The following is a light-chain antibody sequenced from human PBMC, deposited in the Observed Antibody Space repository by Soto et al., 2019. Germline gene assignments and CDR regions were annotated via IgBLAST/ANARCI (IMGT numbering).Light chain of an antibody. J-gene: IGKJ5*01. V-gene: IGKV3-20*01. CDR3: QQCGGSPIT. CDR2: GAS. Sequence: EIVLTQSPGTLSLSPGERATLSCRASQSVSSSFLAWYQQKPGQAPRLLIYGASSRATGIPVRFSGSGSGTDSTLTISRLEPEDFAVYYCQQCGGSPITFGQGTRLEI. CDR1: QSVSSSF.